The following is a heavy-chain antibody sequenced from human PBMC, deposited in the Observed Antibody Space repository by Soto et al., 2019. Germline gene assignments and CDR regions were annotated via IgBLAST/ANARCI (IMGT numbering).Heavy chain of an antibody. CDR1: GGSFSGYY. CDR3: ARSEIAAAGRWDYYYYYMDV. Sequence: SETLSLTCAVYGGSFSGYYWSWIRQPPGKGLEWIGEINHSGSTNYNPSLKSRVTISVDTSKNQFSLKLSSVTAADTAVYYCARSEIAAAGRWDYYYYYMDVWGKGTTVTVSS. CDR2: INHSGST. V-gene: IGHV4-34*01. J-gene: IGHJ6*03. D-gene: IGHD6-13*01.